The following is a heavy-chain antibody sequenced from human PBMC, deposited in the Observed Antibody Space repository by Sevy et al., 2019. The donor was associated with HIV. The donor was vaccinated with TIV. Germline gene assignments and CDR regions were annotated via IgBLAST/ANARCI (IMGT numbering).Heavy chain of an antibody. D-gene: IGHD2-15*01. J-gene: IGHJ5*02. CDR2: ITPFNGNT. Sequence: ASVKVSCKVSGNTFTYHYLHWVRQAPGQALEWMGWITPFNGNTNYAQKFQGRVTITWDRSMNTAYTELSSLRSEDTAIYYCAVRERGCSGGSCYDGFDPWGQGTLVTVSS. V-gene: IGHV1-45*02. CDR1: GNTFTYHY. CDR3: AVRERGCSGGSCYDGFDP.